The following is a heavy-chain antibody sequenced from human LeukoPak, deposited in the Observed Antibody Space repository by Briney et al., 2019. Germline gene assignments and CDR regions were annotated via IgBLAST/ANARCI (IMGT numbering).Heavy chain of an antibody. CDR2: ISSSGSTI. CDR3: ARDLSGSYDPFDP. CDR1: GFTFSDYY. Sequence: PGGSLRLSCAASGFTFSDYYMSWIRQAPGKGLEWVSYISSSGSTIYYADSVKGRFTISRDNAKNSLYLHMNSLRAEDTAVYYCARDLSGSYDPFDPWGQGTLVTVSS. D-gene: IGHD1-26*01. J-gene: IGHJ5*02. V-gene: IGHV3-11*01.